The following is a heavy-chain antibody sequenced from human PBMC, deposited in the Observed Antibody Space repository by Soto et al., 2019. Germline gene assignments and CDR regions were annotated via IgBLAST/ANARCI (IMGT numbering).Heavy chain of an antibody. CDR2: INPNGGST. CDR1: GYTFINYY. V-gene: IGHV1-46*01. J-gene: IGHJ3*02. Sequence: QVQLVQSGAEVKKPGASVKVSCKASGYTFINYYMHWVRQAPGQGLEWMGIINPNGGSTTYAQKFQGRVTVTRDTSTNTVNMELSSLRSEDTAVYYWAREKWLVRRNDPFDIWGQGTMVTVSS. D-gene: IGHD6-19*01. CDR3: AREKWLVRRNDPFDI.